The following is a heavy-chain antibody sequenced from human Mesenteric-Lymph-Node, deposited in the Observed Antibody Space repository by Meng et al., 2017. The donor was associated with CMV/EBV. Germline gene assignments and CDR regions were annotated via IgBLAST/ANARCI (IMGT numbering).Heavy chain of an antibody. CDR1: GFTFRSYG. D-gene: IGHD2-2*02. J-gene: IGHJ3*02. Sequence: GESLKISCAASGFTFRSYGMHWVRQAPGKGLEWVANIKQDGSEKYYVDSVKGRFTISRDNAKNSLYLQMNSLRAEDTAVYYCARVRGGYCSSTSCYNAFDIWGQGTMVTVSS. CDR2: IKQDGSEK. V-gene: IGHV3-7*01. CDR3: ARVRGGYCSSTSCYNAFDI.